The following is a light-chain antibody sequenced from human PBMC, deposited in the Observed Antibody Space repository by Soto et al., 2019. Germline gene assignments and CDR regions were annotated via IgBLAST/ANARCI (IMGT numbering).Light chain of an antibody. Sequence: DIQMTQSPSTLSASVGDRVTITCRASQSIDSWLAWYQHKPGKAPKLLIYAASSLQSGVPSRFSGSGSGTDSTLTISSLQPEDFATYYCQQSYSTPPTFGQGTKVDIK. V-gene: IGKV1-39*01. CDR2: AAS. CDR1: QSIDSW. CDR3: QQSYSTPPT. J-gene: IGKJ1*01.